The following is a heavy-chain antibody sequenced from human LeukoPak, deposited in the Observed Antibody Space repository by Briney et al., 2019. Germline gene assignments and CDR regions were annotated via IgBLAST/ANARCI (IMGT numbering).Heavy chain of an antibody. V-gene: IGHV3-7*01. J-gene: IGHJ4*02. CDR1: VFTFSSYW. CDR3: AREVWTGVAVSDY. Sequence: GGSLRLSCVASVFTFSSYWMTCVRQAPGKGLEWVSNIKEDGSIQYYLESRRGGVTISRDNAKTLVYLKMNSMSADDTAVYYCAREVWTGVAVSDYWGQGTMVTVSS. D-gene: IGHD6-19*01. CDR2: IKEDGSIQ.